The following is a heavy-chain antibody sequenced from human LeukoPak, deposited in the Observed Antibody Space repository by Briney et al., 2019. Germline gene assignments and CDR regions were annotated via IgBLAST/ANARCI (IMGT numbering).Heavy chain of an antibody. CDR3: ARGGDGYNFDAFDI. D-gene: IGHD5-24*01. Sequence: SQTLSLTCTVSGGSISSGDYYWSWIRQPPGKGLEWIGYIYYSGSTYYNPSLKSRVTISVDTSKNQFSLKLSSVTAADTAVYYCARGGDGYNFDAFDIWGQGTMVTVSS. V-gene: IGHV4-30-4*01. CDR1: GGSISSGDYY. CDR2: IYYSGST. J-gene: IGHJ3*02.